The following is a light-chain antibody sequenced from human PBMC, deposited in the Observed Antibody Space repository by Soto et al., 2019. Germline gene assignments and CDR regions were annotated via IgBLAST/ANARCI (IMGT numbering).Light chain of an antibody. CDR1: NIGNKR. J-gene: IGLJ2*01. V-gene: IGLV3-21*02. CDR3: QVWDSSGDWI. CDR2: NDG. Sequence: SYVLTQPASLSVAPGQTARITCGGNNIGNKRVHWYQQEPGQAPVLVVYNDGDRPSGIPERFSGSNSGNTATLTISRVEAGDEADYYCQVWDSSGDWIFGGGTKLTVL.